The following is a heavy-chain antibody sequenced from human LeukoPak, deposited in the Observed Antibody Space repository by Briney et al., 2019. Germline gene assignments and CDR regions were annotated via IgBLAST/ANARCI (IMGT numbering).Heavy chain of an antibody. CDR2: IYPGDSDT. CDR1: GYSFTSYW. V-gene: IGHV5-51*01. D-gene: IGHD3-9*01. J-gene: IGHJ6*03. CDR3: ARADFDYRYYYYYMDV. Sequence: GKSLKISCKGSGYSFTSYWIGWVRQMPGKGLEWMGIIYPGDSDTRYSPSFQGQVTISADKSISTAYLQWSSLKASDTAMYYCARADFDYRYYYYYMDVWGKGTTVTVSS.